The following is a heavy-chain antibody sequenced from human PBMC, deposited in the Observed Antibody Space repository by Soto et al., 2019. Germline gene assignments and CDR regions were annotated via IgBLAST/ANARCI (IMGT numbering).Heavy chain of an antibody. V-gene: IGHV3-23*01. Sequence: GGSLRLSCAASGFTFSSYAMSWVRQAPGKGLEWDSGSSDSGGSTYYADSVKGRFTISRDNSKNTLYLQMNSLRAEDTAVYYCARFGRSWYDHYYYGMDVWGQGTTVTVSS. CDR2: SSDSGGST. CDR1: GFTFSSYA. D-gene: IGHD6-13*01. J-gene: IGHJ6*02. CDR3: ARFGRSWYDHYYYGMDV.